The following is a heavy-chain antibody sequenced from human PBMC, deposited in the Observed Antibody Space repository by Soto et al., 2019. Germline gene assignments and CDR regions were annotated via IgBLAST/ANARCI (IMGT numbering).Heavy chain of an antibody. CDR1: GFTVSNNY. Sequence: EVQLVESGGGLIQPGGSLRLSCAVSGFTVSNNYMSWVRQAPGKGLEGVSVIYSGGYTAYGDSVKGRFTISRDNSKNTPYPQKKSRRAGGPAVFFGASHPGGGGYWGQGTLVTVSS. CDR3: ASHPGGGGY. J-gene: IGHJ4*02. V-gene: IGHV3-53*01. CDR2: IYSGGYT. D-gene: IGHD3-10*01.